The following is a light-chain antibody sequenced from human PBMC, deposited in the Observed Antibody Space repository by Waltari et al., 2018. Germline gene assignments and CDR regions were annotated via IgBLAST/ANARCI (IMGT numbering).Light chain of an antibody. J-gene: IGKJ2*01. CDR2: KAS. V-gene: IGKV1-5*03. CDR1: QSISSW. CDR3: QQYNSPYT. Sequence: DIQMTQSPSTLSASVGDRVTITCRASQSISSWLAWYQQKPGKAPKRLIYKASSLESGVPSRFSGSGSGTEFTLTISSLQPDDFATYYCQQYNSPYTCGQGTKLEIK.